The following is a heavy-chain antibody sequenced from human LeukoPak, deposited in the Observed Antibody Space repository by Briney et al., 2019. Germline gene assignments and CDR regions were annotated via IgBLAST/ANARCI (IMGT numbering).Heavy chain of an antibody. J-gene: IGHJ4*02. CDR3: ARDPTNTSGRYAYFDY. V-gene: IGHV1-18*01. CDR2: ISCFNGDT. D-gene: IGHD6-19*01. CDR1: GYTFNHHG. Sequence: ASVKVSCKASGYTFNHHGISWVRQAPGQGLEWMGWISCFNGDTHYAQKFQGRVTMTTDTSTTTAYMELRSLRSDDTALYYCARDPTNTSGRYAYFDYWGQGTLLTVSS.